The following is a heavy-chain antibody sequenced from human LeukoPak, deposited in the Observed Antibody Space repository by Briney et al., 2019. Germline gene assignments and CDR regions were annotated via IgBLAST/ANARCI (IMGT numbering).Heavy chain of an antibody. Sequence: SQTLSLTCAISRDSVSSNSAAWNWIRQSPSRGLEWLGRTYYRSKWYNDYAVSVKSRITINPDTSKNQFSLQLNSVTPEDTAVYYCARDARRSYYYDSSGIFDYWGQGTLVTVSS. V-gene: IGHV6-1*01. D-gene: IGHD3-22*01. CDR3: ARDARRSYYYDSSGIFDY. CDR1: RDSVSSNSAA. J-gene: IGHJ4*02. CDR2: TYYRSKWYN.